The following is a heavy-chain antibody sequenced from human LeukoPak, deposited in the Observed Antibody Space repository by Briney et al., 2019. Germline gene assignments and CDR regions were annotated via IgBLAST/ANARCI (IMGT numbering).Heavy chain of an antibody. D-gene: IGHD5-12*01. CDR3: ARYSITVATIAGEGFDY. CDR1: VGSFSGYH. Sequence: SETLSLTCAVYVGSFSGYHWSWIRQPPWKGLEWIGYIYYSGSTYYNPSLKSRVTISVDTSKNQFSLKLSSVTAADTAVYYCARYSITVATIAGEGFDYWGQGTLVTVSS. CDR2: IYYSGST. J-gene: IGHJ4*02. V-gene: IGHV4-34*09.